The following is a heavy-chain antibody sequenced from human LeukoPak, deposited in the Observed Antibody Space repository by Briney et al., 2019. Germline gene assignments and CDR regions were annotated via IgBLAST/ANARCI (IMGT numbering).Heavy chain of an antibody. J-gene: IGHJ5*02. V-gene: IGHV4-34*01. D-gene: IGHD2-2*01. CDR1: GGSFSGYY. CDR3: AREGLVVPAASEHNWFDP. Sequence: SETLSLTCAVYGGSFSGYYWSWIRQPPGKGLEWIGEINHSGSTNYNPSLKSRVTISVDTSKNQFSLKLSSVTAADTAVYYCAREGLVVPAASEHNWFDPWGQGTLDTVSS. CDR2: INHSGST.